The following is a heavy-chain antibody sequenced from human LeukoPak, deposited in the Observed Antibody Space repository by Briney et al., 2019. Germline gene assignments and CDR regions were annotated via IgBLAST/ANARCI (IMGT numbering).Heavy chain of an antibody. CDR3: ARGGGYSYGSFDY. D-gene: IGHD5-18*01. CDR1: GFTFSSYT. CDR2: INRDGSST. Sequence: GGSLRLSCAASGFTFSSYTMNWVRQAPGKGLVWVSRINRDGSSTSYADSVKGRFTISRDNAKNTLYQQMNSLRAEDTAVYYCARGGGYSYGSFDYWGQGTLVTVSS. V-gene: IGHV3-74*01. J-gene: IGHJ4*02.